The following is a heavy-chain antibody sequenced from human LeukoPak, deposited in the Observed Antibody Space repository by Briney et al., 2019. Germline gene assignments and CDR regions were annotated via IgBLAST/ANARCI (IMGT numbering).Heavy chain of an antibody. Sequence: GGSLRLSCVASGFTFGDYAMHWVRQAPGKGLEWVSGISWNSGSIGYADSVKGRFTISRDNAKNSLYLQMNSLRAEDTALYYCAKAGDIVLMVYASWFDPWGQGTLVTVSS. J-gene: IGHJ5*02. D-gene: IGHD2-8*01. CDR1: GFTFGDYA. V-gene: IGHV3-9*01. CDR2: ISWNSGSI. CDR3: AKAGDIVLMVYASWFDP.